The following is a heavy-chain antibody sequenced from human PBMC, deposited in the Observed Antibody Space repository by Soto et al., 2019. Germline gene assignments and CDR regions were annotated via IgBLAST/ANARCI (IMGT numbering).Heavy chain of an antibody. D-gene: IGHD3-3*01. CDR2: IYYSGTP. V-gene: IGHV4-59*08. Sequence: IYYSGTPNYNPSLKSRVTISVDTSKNQFSLKLSSVTAADTAVYYCARQKDYDFWSGYSNPHYYYYMDVWGKGTTVTVSS. J-gene: IGHJ6*03. CDR3: ARQKDYDFWSGYSNPHYYYYMDV.